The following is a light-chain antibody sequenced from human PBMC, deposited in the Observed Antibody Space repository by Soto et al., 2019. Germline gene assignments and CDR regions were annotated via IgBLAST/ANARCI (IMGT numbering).Light chain of an antibody. J-gene: IGKJ2*01. CDR1: QTINSG. Sequence: EVGLSQSAGALSLSPGERATLSCRASQTINSGLAWYQHKRGQAPRLLIYGVSVRAIGIPDRFGGSGSGTDFTLTISRLEPEDFAVYFCQQSGGSPYTLGQGTKVDIK. V-gene: IGKV3-20*01. CDR2: GVS. CDR3: QQSGGSPYT.